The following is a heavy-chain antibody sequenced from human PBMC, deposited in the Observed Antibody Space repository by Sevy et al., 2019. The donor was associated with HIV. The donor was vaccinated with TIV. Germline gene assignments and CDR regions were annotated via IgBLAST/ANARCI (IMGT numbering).Heavy chain of an antibody. CDR1: GFTFSSYW. Sequence: GGSLRLSCAASGFTFSSYWMSWVRQAPGKGLEWLATINLGGSETLYVDSVKGRFTISRHNPRKSVYLQMTSLSAEDTAVYYCARLFFGSSDYWGQGTLVTVSS. V-gene: IGHV3-7*01. CDR3: ARLFFGSSDY. J-gene: IGHJ4*02. D-gene: IGHD3-10*01. CDR2: INLGGSET.